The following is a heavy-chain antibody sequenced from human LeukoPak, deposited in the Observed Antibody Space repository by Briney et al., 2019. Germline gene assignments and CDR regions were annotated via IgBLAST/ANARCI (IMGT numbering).Heavy chain of an antibody. J-gene: IGHJ6*01. V-gene: IGHV3-53*01. D-gene: IGHD2/OR15-2a*01. CDR2: IWSVGNT. CDR3: AVVSNYDYYHGMDV. CDR1: GFTFTKNY. Sequence: GGSLRLSCAASGFTFTKNYMSWVRQAPGKGLEWVSVIWSVGNTYYVDSVKGRFVMSRDNSQSTLYLQMNNLRVEDTAVYYCAVVSNYDYYHGMDVWGQGTTVTVSS.